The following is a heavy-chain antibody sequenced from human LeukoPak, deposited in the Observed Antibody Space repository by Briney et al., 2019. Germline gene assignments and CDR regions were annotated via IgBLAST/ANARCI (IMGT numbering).Heavy chain of an antibody. CDR3: ARTGPFWNDDGFSDY. J-gene: IGHJ4*02. Sequence: SETLSLTCTVSGGSISSYYWSWIRQPPGKGLEWIGYIYYSGSTNYNPSLKSRVTISVDTSKNQFSLQLSSVTAADTAVYYCARTGPFWNDDGFSDYWGQGTLVTVSS. V-gene: IGHV4-59*01. CDR1: GGSISSYY. CDR2: IYYSGST. D-gene: IGHD1-1*01.